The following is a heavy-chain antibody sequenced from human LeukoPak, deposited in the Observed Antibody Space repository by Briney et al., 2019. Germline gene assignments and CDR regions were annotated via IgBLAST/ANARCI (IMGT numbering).Heavy chain of an antibody. Sequence: GASVKVSCKASGYTFTSYDINWVRQATGQGLEWMGWMNPNSGNTGYAQKFQGRVTMTRNTSISTAYMELSSLRSEDTAVYYCARGAFRTVVVGTRYYYYMDVWGKGTTVTVSS. CDR1: GYTFTSYD. J-gene: IGHJ6*03. V-gene: IGHV1-8*01. CDR3: ARGAFRTVVVGTRYYYYMDV. D-gene: IGHD3-22*01. CDR2: MNPNSGNT.